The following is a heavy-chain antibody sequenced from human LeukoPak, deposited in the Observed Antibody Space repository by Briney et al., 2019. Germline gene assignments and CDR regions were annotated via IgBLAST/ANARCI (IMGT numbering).Heavy chain of an antibody. J-gene: IGHJ4*02. CDR1: GFTFSSYA. CDR3: AEGDGYNSGRSGY. V-gene: IGHV3-23*01. Sequence: GGSLRLSCAASGFTFSSYAISWVRQAPGKGLEWVSAISGSGGSTYYADSVKGRFTISRDNSKNTLYLQMNSLRAEDTAVYYCAEGDGYNSGRSGYWGQGTLVTVSS. D-gene: IGHD5-24*01. CDR2: ISGSGGST.